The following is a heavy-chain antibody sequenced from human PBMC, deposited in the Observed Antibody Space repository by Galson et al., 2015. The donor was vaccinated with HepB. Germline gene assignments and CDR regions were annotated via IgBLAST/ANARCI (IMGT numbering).Heavy chain of an antibody. J-gene: IGHJ4*02. V-gene: IGHV1-18*04. CDR3: ARVPYYDYVWGSYLYDY. CDR1: GYTFTSYG. D-gene: IGHD3-16*01. Sequence: SVKVSCKASGYTFTSYGISWVRQAPGQGLEWMGWISAYNGNTNYAQKLQGRVTMTTDTSTSTAYMELRSLRSDDTAVYYCARVPYYDYVWGSYLYDYWGQGTLVTVSS. CDR2: ISAYNGNT.